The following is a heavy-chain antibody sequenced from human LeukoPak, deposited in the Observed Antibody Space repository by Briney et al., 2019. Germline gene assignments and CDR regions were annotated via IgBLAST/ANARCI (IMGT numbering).Heavy chain of an antibody. Sequence: PGGSLRLSCAVSGFTFSNFWMSWVRQAPGRGLEWVANIHPEGNEKYHVESVKGRFTISRDNAKNSLFLQMNGLRVEDTAVYHCARGDAFSGDHWGQGTLVTVSS. V-gene: IGHV3-7*04. CDR1: GFTFSNFW. CDR3: ARGDAFSGDH. J-gene: IGHJ4*02. CDR2: IHPEGNEK.